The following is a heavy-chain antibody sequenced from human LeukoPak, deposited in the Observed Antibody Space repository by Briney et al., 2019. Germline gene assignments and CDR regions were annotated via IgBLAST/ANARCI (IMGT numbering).Heavy chain of an antibody. CDR2: ISYDGSNK. CDR1: GFTFSSYA. Sequence: GGSLRLSCAASGFTFSSYAMHWVRQAPGKGLEWVAVISYDGSNKYYADSVKGRFTISRDNSKNTLYLQMNSLRAEDTAVYYCARDSFWTFDYWGQGTLVTASS. CDR3: ARDSFWTFDY. J-gene: IGHJ4*02. D-gene: IGHD3/OR15-3a*01. V-gene: IGHV3-30-3*01.